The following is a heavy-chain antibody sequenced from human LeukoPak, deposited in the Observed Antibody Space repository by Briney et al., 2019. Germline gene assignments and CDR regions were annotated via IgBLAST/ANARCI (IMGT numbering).Heavy chain of an antibody. CDR3: ARDWEDYFDY. J-gene: IGHJ4*02. CDR1: GGSFSGYY. CDR2: INHSGST. V-gene: IGHV4-34*01. Sequence: SETLSLTCAVYGGSFSGYYCSWIRQPPGKGLEWIGEINHSGSTNYNPSLKSRVTISVDTSKNQFSLKLSSVTAADTAVYYCARDWEDYFDYWGQGTLVTVSS. D-gene: IGHD1-26*01.